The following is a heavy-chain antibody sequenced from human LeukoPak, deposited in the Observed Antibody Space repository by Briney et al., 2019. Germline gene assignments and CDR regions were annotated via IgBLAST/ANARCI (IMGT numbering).Heavy chain of an antibody. CDR2: INTDGSTT. CDR3: ARDLDRDGSTHFDY. Sequence: PGGSLRLSCAASGFAFSRYWMHWVRQAPGEGLVWVSHINTDGSTTNFADFVKGRFSVSRDNAKNTLYLQMNNLRAEDTAVYYCARDLDRDGSTHFDYWGQGTLVTVSS. CDR1: GFAFSRYW. D-gene: IGHD1-1*01. V-gene: IGHV3-74*01. J-gene: IGHJ4*02.